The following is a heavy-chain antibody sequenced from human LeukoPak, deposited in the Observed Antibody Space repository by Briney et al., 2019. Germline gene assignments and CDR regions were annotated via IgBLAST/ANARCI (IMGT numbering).Heavy chain of an antibody. CDR2: VDPEDYET. CDR3: ARDGTVRGPFDY. D-gene: IGHD3-10*01. J-gene: IGHJ4*02. CDR1: GHTLTEIF. V-gene: IGHV1-24*01. Sequence: GASVKVSCKVSGHTLTEIFMHWVRQAPGKGFEWMGGVDPEDYETINAQKLQGRVTMTTDTSTSTAYMELRSLRSDDTTVYYCARDGTVRGPFDYWGQGTLVTVSS.